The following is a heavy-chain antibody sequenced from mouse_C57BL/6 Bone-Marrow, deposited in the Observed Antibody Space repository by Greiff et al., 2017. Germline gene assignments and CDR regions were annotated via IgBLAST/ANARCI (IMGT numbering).Heavy chain of an antibody. Sequence: QVQLQQPGAELVRPGASVTLSCKASGYTFTDYEMHWVKQTPVHGLEWIGAIDPETGGTAYNQKFKGKAILTADKSSSTAYMELRSLTSEDSAVYYCTGDYYGSSYPHWYFDVWGTGTTVTVSS. CDR2: IDPETGGT. CDR1: GYTFTDYE. V-gene: IGHV1-15*01. J-gene: IGHJ1*03. D-gene: IGHD1-1*01. CDR3: TGDYYGSSYPHWYFDV.